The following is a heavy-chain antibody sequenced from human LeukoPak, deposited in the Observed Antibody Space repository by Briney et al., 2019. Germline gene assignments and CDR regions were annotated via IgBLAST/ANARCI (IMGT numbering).Heavy chain of an antibody. CDR2: IYYSGST. V-gene: IGHV4-39*01. CDR3: ARLDENSSVDYYYGMDV. J-gene: IGHJ6*02. D-gene: IGHD3-22*01. Sequence: SETLSLTCTVSSGSISSSSYYWGWIRQPPGKGLEWIGSIYYSGSTYYNPSLKSRVTISVDTSKNQFSLKLSSVTAADTAVYYCARLDENSSVDYYYGMDVWGQGTTVTVSS. CDR1: SGSISSSSYY.